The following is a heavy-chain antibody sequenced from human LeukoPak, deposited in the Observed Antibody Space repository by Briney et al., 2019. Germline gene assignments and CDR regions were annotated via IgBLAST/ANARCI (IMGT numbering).Heavy chain of an antibody. CDR3: AGKLRGTGYPDF. V-gene: IGHV3-7*01. J-gene: IGHJ4*02. Sequence: GSLRLSCAASGFTFCSYGMNLVRPTPGKGLEWVANIKKDGTEKNHADSVKGRFTVSRDNAKNLLYLQMNNLRVEDTAVYYCAGKLRGTGYPDFWGQGTLLTVSS. D-gene: IGHD3-9*01. CDR2: IKKDGTEK. CDR1: GFTFCSYG.